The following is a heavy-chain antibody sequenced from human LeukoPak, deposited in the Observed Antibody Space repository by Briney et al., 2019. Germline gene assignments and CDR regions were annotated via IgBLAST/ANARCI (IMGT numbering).Heavy chain of an antibody. V-gene: IGHV4-59*12. D-gene: IGHD6-19*01. CDR3: ARLYGGAAWQWLVYNWFDP. J-gene: IGHJ5*02. CDR1: GGSTSDSY. Sequence: SETLSLTCSVSGGSTSDSYWSWIRQPPGKRLEGIGDIYYSGSTNYNPSLKSRVTISVDTSKNQFSLKLSSVTAADTAVYYCARLYGGAAWQWLVYNWFDPWGQGTLVTVSS. CDR2: IYYSGST.